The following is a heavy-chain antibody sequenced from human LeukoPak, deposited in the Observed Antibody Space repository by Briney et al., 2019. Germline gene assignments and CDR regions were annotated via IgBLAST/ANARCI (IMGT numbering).Heavy chain of an antibody. Sequence: SETLSLTCTVSGGSISSGSYYWSWMRQPAGKGLEWIGRIYTSGSTNSNPSLKSRVTISVDTSKNQFSLKLSSVTAADTAVYSCARVNYVEGVRSYWFDPWGQGTLVTVSS. CDR2: IYTSGST. V-gene: IGHV4-61*02. D-gene: IGHD3-10*02. CDR1: GGSISSGSYY. CDR3: ARVNYVEGVRSYWFDP. J-gene: IGHJ5*02.